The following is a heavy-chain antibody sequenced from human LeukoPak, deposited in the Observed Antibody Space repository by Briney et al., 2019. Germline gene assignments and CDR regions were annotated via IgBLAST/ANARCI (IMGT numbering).Heavy chain of an antibody. V-gene: IGHV3-23*01. Sequence: GGSLRLSCAASGFTFSSYAMSWVRQAPGKGLEWVSAISGSGGSTYYADSVRGRFTISRDNSKNTLYLQMNSLRAEDTAVYYCAKPLLRYFDWLYIPERDYFDYWGQGTLVTVSS. J-gene: IGHJ4*02. CDR2: ISGSGGST. CDR1: GFTFSSYA. D-gene: IGHD3-9*01. CDR3: AKPLLRYFDWLYIPERDYFDY.